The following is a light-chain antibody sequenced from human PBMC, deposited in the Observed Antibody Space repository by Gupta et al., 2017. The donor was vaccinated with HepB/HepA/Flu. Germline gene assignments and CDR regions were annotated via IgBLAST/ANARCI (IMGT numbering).Light chain of an antibody. CDR2: AAS. CDR3: QQSYSTPQT. Sequence: DIQMTQSPSSLSASVGDRVAITCRASQSISRYLNWYQHKPGKAPNLLIYAASNLQRGVPLRFSGSGSGTDFTLTVSSLQPEDFATYYCQQSYSTPQTFGHGTMVEIK. V-gene: IGKV1-39*01. J-gene: IGKJ1*01. CDR1: QSISRY.